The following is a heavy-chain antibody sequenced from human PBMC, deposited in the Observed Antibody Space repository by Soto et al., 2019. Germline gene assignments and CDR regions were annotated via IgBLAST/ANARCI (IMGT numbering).Heavy chain of an antibody. D-gene: IGHD5-18*01. J-gene: IGHJ6*02. V-gene: IGHV1-69*06. CDR3: ARGYSYGYRYAAYYYGMDV. CDR1: GGTFSSYA. Sequence: QVQLVQSGAEVKKPGSSVKVSCKASGGTFSSYAISWVRRAPGQGLEWMGGIIPIFGTANYAQKFQGRVTITADKSTSTAYMELSSLRSEDTAVYYCARGYSYGYRYAAYYYGMDVWGQGTTVTVSS. CDR2: IIPIFGTA.